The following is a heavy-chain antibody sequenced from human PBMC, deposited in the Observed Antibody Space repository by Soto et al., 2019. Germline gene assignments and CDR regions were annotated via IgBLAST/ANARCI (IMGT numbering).Heavy chain of an antibody. CDR2: INAGNGNT. CDR3: AGGPRVDY. D-gene: IGHD6-6*01. J-gene: IGHJ4*02. Sequence: QVQLVQSGAEVKKPGASVKVSCKASGYTFTSYAMHWVRQAPGQRLEWMGWINAGNGNTKYSQKFQGRVTIIRDTSASTAYMEVSSLRSEDTAVYYCAGGPRVDYWGQGTLVTVSS. V-gene: IGHV1-3*01. CDR1: GYTFTSYA.